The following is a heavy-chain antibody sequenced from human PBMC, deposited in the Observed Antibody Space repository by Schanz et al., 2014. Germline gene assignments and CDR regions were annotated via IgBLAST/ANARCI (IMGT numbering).Heavy chain of an antibody. D-gene: IGHD3-9*01. CDR1: GFTLSNYA. J-gene: IGHJ5*02. Sequence: EVHLLESGGGLVQPGGSLRLSCAASGFTLSNYAMSWVRQAPGKGLEWVSALSEGDGGTHYADSVRGRFTISSDSSKNTLYLQMSSLRADDTAVYYCAKAADWPVTRFDPWGQGTLVTVSS. CDR3: AKAADWPVTRFDP. V-gene: IGHV3-23*01. CDR2: LSEGDGGT.